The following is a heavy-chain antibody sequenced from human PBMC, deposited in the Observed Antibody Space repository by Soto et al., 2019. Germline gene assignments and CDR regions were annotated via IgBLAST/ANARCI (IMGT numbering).Heavy chain of an antibody. CDR3: ARGGWRQIDY. CDR2: IYYSGST. V-gene: IGHV4-59*08. J-gene: IGHJ4*02. Sequence: QVQLQESGPGLVKPSETLSLTCSVSGGSIGRYYWSWIRQPPGKGLEWIGYIYYSGSTNYNPSLKSRVTISVDTSKNQFSLKLSSGTAADTAVYYCARGGWRQIDYWGQGTLVTVSS. CDR1: GGSIGRYY. D-gene: IGHD3-3*01.